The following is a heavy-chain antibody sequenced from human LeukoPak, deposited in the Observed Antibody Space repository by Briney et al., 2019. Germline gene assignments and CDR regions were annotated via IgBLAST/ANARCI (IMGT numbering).Heavy chain of an antibody. Sequence: GASVKVSCKASGYTFTSYGISWVRQAPGQGLEWMGWISAYNGNTNYAQKLQGRVTMTTDTSTSTVYMELSSLRSEDTAVYYCARAQISNSGSYFGAFDIWGQGTMVTVSS. CDR3: ARAQISNSGSYFGAFDI. D-gene: IGHD1-26*01. CDR1: GYTFTSYG. V-gene: IGHV1-18*01. J-gene: IGHJ3*02. CDR2: ISAYNGNT.